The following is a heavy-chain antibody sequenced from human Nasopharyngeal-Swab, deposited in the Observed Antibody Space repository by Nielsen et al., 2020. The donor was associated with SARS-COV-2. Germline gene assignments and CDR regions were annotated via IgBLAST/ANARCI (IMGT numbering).Heavy chain of an antibody. J-gene: IGHJ5*02. CDR1: GYTFTTYP. Sequence: ASVKVPCKASGYTFTTYPMNWVRQAPGQGLEWMGWINTNTGNPTYAQGFTGRFVFSLDTSVNTAYLQISSLKAEDTAVYYCARDHNSWSGNWIDPWGQGTLVTVSS. V-gene: IGHV7-4-1*02. CDR3: ARDHNSWSGNWIDP. CDR2: INTNTGNP. D-gene: IGHD6-13*01.